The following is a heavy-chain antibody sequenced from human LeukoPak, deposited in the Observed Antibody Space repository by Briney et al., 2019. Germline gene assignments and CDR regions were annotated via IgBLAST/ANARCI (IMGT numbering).Heavy chain of an antibody. CDR2: ITSTSIYI. D-gene: IGHD3-22*01. Sequence: GGSLRLSCAASGFTFSRYTMNWVRQAPGKGLEWVSSITSTSIYIYYADSLKGRFTISRDNAKNSLYLQMNSLRAEDTAVYYCATSRYDSSGYYGIIAYWGQGTLATVSS. J-gene: IGHJ4*02. CDR3: ATSRYDSSGYYGIIAY. V-gene: IGHV3-21*01. CDR1: GFTFSRYT.